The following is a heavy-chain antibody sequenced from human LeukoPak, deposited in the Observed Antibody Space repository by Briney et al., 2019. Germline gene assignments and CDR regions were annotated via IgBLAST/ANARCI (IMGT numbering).Heavy chain of an antibody. CDR1: GTTFTTNY. CDR2: INPSGDST. CDR3: ARHDLGGRSPFDC. V-gene: IGHV1-46*01. Sequence: ASVKVSCKTSGTTFTTNYMHWVRQAPGQGLEWLGIINPSGDSTTYAQKFQGRVTMTRDTSTSTVYMDLSSLRSEDTAVYYCARHDLGGRSPFDCWGQGTLVTVSS. J-gene: IGHJ4*02. D-gene: IGHD2-15*01.